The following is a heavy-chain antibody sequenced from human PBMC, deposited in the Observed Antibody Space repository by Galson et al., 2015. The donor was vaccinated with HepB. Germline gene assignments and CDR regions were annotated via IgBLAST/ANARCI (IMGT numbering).Heavy chain of an antibody. CDR1: GYTFTGYY. V-gene: IGHV1-2*04. CDR3: ARDQAIAARPGYYYYYGMDV. D-gene: IGHD6-6*01. Sequence: SVKVSCKASGYTFTGYYMHWVRQAPGQGLEWMGWINPNSGGTNYAQKFQGWVTMTRDTSISTAYMELSRLRSDDTAVYYCARDQAIAARPGYYYYYGMDVWGQGTTVTVSS. CDR2: INPNSGGT. J-gene: IGHJ6*02.